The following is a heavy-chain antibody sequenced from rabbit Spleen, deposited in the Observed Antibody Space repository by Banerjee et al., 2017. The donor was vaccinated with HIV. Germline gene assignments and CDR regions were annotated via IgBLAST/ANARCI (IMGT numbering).Heavy chain of an antibody. J-gene: IGHJ4*01. Sequence: QLKESGGGLVQPGGSLKLSCKASGFDFSSYYMSWVRQAPGKGLEWIGYIDPIFNSAYYASWVNGRFSISRENTQNTVSLQLNSLTAADTATYFCARGGGLWGPGTLVTVS. CDR1: GFDFSSYY. CDR2: IDPIFNSA. CDR3: ARGGGL. V-gene: IGHV1S7*01.